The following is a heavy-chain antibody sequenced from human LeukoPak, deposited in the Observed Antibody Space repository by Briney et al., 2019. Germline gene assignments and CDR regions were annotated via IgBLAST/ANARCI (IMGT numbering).Heavy chain of an antibody. D-gene: IGHD6-6*01. Sequence: GGSLRLSCAASGFTFSRYEMNWVGQAPWREREWVSCISSSGNSRYYADSVKGGSTISRDKAKDSMYLQMNSLRAEDTAVYYCARTAVRLFDFWGQGTLVTVSS. CDR1: GFTFSRYE. CDR2: ISSSGNSR. CDR3: ARTAVRLFDF. V-gene: IGHV3-48*03. J-gene: IGHJ4*02.